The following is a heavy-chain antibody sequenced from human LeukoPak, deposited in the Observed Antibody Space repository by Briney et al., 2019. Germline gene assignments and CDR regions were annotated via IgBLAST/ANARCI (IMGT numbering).Heavy chain of an antibody. J-gene: IGHJ6*02. V-gene: IGHV3-21*06. CDR3: ARGSWRGVVTGIGMDA. Sequence: GGSLRLSCAASGFTFSSYSMNWVRRAPGKGLEWVSTINDRGSHIYYAGSLKGRITTSRDNVRDIHYLQMNGLRVEDTAVYYCARGSWRGVVTGIGMDAWGQGTTVTVSS. CDR2: INDRGSHI. D-gene: IGHD2-21*02. CDR1: GFTFSSYS.